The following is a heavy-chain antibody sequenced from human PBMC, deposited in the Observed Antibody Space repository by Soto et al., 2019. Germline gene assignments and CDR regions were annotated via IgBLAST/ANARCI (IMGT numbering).Heavy chain of an antibody. CDR2: IIPRSAKS. J-gene: IGHJ6*02. Sequence: SVKVSCKASGDTFSTYSITWMRQAPGRGLEWVGGIIPRSAKSNYAQKFEGRVTITADESTSTAYMELSSLRSEDTAMYYCAGGGVRKFITRTRDYSGMDVWGQGTTVTVSS. D-gene: IGHD3-10*01. CDR1: GDTFSTYS. CDR3: AGGGVRKFITRTRDYSGMDV. V-gene: IGHV1-69*13.